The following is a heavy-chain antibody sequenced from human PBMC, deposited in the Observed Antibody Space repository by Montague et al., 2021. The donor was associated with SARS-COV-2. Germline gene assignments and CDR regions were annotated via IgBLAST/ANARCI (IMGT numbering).Heavy chain of an antibody. J-gene: IGHJ4*02. D-gene: IGHD1-26*01. Sequence: SETLSLTCTVSGGSISSFYWSWFRQPPGKGLEWIGYISDSGSTNYNPSHTSRVTMSVDKSWNQFSLRLTSVTAADTAIYYCARKGSGRSDLAYWGQGTLVTVSS. CDR1: GGSISSFY. CDR2: ISDSGST. V-gene: IGHV4-59*12. CDR3: ARKGSGRSDLAY.